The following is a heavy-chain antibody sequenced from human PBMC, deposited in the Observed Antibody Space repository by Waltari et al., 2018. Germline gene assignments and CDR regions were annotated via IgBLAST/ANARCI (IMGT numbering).Heavy chain of an antibody. V-gene: IGHV3-23*01. J-gene: IGHJ4*02. D-gene: IGHD6-19*01. CDR3: AKVVGIAVAGTSRGY. Sequence: EVQLLESGGGLVQPGGSLRLSCAASGFTFSSYAMSWVRQAPGKGVGGVSAMSGSGGSTYYADSVNGRLTISRDNSKNTLYLQMNSLRAEDTAVYYCAKVVGIAVAGTSRGYWGQGTLVTVSS. CDR1: GFTFSSYA. CDR2: MSGSGGST.